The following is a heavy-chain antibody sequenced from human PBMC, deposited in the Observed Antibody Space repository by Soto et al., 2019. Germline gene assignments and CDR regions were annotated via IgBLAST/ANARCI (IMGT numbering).Heavy chain of an antibody. Sequence: QVQLQQWGAGLLKPSETLSLTCAVYGGSFSGYYWSWIRQPPGKGLEWIGEINHSGSTNYNPSLNSGVTISVDSSKDQFSLKLSSVTAADTAVYYCARDYYDSGGRPTFDYWGQGTLVTVSS. J-gene: IGHJ4*02. CDR2: INHSGST. V-gene: IGHV4-34*01. CDR1: GGSFSGYY. D-gene: IGHD3-22*01. CDR3: ARDYYDSGGRPTFDY.